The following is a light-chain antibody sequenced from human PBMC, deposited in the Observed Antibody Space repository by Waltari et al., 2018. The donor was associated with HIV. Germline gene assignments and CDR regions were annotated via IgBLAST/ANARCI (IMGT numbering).Light chain of an antibody. Sequence: MTQSPSSLSASVGDSVTITCRSSQDIANYLNWYQQKLGEAPKLLIHATSTLQAGVPSRFSGGGSGSLFTLTISSLQPEDFATYYCQQSYTTPSWTFGQGTKLEVK. CDR1: QDIANY. J-gene: IGKJ1*01. CDR3: QQSYTTPSWT. CDR2: ATS. V-gene: IGKV1-39*01.